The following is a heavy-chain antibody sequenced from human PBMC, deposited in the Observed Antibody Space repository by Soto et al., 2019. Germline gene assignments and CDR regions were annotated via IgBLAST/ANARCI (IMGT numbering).Heavy chain of an antibody. J-gene: IGHJ4*02. CDR1: GDSLISADYC. CDR2: ICYSGST. CDR3: AREESGLFDY. V-gene: IGHV4-30-4*01. Sequence: QVQLQESGPGLVKPSQTLSLTCTVSGDSLISADYCWSWIRQAPGKGLEWIGYICYSGSTYHNPSLKSRTSMSVDTCKQQFSLKLTSVTAADTAVYYCAREESGLFDYWGQGRLVTVSS. D-gene: IGHD5-12*01.